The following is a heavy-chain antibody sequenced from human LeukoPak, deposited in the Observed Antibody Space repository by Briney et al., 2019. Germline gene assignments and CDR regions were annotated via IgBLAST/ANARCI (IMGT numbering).Heavy chain of an antibody. Sequence: WGSLRLSCAASGFTFSNAWINWVRQAPGKGLEWVGHIKSKTDGGTTDHAAPVKGRFTISRDDSKNTLYLQMNSLKTEDTALYYCTTDPLGYCSSTSCYAYFQHWGQGTLVTVSS. CDR2: IKSKTDGGTT. J-gene: IGHJ1*01. CDR1: GFTFSNAW. CDR3: TTDPLGYCSSTSCYAYFQH. D-gene: IGHD2-2*01. V-gene: IGHV3-15*01.